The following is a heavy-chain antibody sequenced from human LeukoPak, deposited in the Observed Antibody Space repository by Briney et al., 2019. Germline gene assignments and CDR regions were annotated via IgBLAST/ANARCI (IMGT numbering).Heavy chain of an antibody. CDR3: ARDLDYYGSGNDY. J-gene: IGHJ4*02. D-gene: IGHD3-10*01. CDR2: ISNRISTI. V-gene: IGHV3-48*02. Sequence: PGGSLRLSCVGSRFPPRKYAMSWVRQAPGKGLEWVSYISNRISTIYYADSVKGRFTISRDNAKNSLYLQMNSLRDEDTAVYYCARDLDYYGSGNDYWGQGTLVTVSS. CDR1: RFPPRKYA.